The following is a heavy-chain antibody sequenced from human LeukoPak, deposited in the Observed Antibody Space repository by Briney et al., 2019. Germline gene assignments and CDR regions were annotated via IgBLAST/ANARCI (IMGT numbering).Heavy chain of an antibody. J-gene: IGHJ5*02. V-gene: IGHV1-69*13. CDR3: ARGYDFLVRTGFDP. Sequence: SVNVSCKASGGTFSSYAISWVRQAPRQGLEWMGGIIPIFGTANYAQKFQGRVTITADESTSTAYMELSSLRSEDTAVYYCARGYDFLVRTGFDPWGQGTLVTVSS. CDR1: GGTFSSYA. D-gene: IGHD5-12*01. CDR2: IIPIFGTA.